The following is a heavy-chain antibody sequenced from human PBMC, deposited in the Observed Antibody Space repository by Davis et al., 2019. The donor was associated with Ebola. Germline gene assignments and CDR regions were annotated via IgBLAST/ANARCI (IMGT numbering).Heavy chain of an antibody. CDR3: ARDRRSGSGSYYYYYYGMDV. D-gene: IGHD3-10*01. J-gene: IGHJ6*02. CDR2: IIPIFGTA. V-gene: IGHV1-69*13. Sequence: SVQVSCKASGDTFSSYAISWVRQAPGQGLEWMGGIIPIFGTANYAQKFQGRVTITAAEFTSTMELSSLRSEDTAVYYCARDRRSGSGSYYYYYYGMDVWGQGTTVTVSS. CDR1: GDTFSSYA.